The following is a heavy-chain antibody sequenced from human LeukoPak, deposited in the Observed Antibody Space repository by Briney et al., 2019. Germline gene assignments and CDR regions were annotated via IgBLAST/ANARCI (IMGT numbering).Heavy chain of an antibody. CDR1: GFTVSNYY. D-gene: IGHD1-14*01. J-gene: IGHJ4*02. CDR3: ARGRTGNYFDY. V-gene: IGHV3-53*01. Sequence: GGSLRLSCAASGFTVSNYYMIWVRQAPGQGLERVSVIYTGGTPYYADSVKGRFTISRDNSKNALDLQMNSLRAEDTAVYYCARGRTGNYFDYWGQGTLVAVSS. CDR2: IYTGGTP.